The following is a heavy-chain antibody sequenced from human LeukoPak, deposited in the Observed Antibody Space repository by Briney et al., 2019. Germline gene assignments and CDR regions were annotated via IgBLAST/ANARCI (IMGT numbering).Heavy chain of an antibody. D-gene: IGHD2/OR15-2a*01. CDR2: TNHTGST. J-gene: IGHJ6*02. CDR3: ARGVGRLLYYYYGMDV. CDR1: GGSFSGYY. Sequence: KPSETLSLTCAVYGGSFSGYYWSWIRQPPGKGLEWIGETNHTGSTNYNPSLKSRVTISVDTSKNQFSLKLSSVTAADTAVYCCARGVGRLLYYYYGMDVWGQGTTVTVSS. V-gene: IGHV4-34*01.